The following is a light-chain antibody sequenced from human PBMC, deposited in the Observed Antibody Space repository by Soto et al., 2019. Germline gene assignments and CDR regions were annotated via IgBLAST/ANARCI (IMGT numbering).Light chain of an antibody. V-gene: IGKV1-9*01. CDR2: AAS. Sequence: IQLTQSPSSLSASVGDRVTITCRASQGINSFLAWYQQKPGKAPKLLIYAASTLQSGVPSRFSRSGSATDFTLTISSLQPYDLPTYDCQQLERYPPTFGGGTKVYIK. J-gene: IGKJ4*01. CDR1: QGINSF. CDR3: QQLERYPPT.